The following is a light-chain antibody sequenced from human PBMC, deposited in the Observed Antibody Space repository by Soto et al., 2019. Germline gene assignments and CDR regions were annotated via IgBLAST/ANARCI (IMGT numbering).Light chain of an antibody. Sequence: EIVLTQSPGTLSLSPGERATLSCRASETVRNNYLAWYQQKPGQAPRLLIYKSSTRPAGIPDRFSGSGSGTDFTLTISRLEPEDFALYFCQQYRDLPQTFGQGTRVEIK. CDR2: KSS. V-gene: IGKV3-20*01. CDR1: ETVRNNY. J-gene: IGKJ1*01. CDR3: QQYRDLPQT.